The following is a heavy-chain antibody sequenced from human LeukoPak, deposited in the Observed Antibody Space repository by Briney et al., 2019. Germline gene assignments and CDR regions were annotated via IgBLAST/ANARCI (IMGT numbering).Heavy chain of an antibody. CDR3: ARSLRYFDPFDY. Sequence: GGSLRLSCAASGFTFSSYSMNWVRQAPGKGLEWVSSISSSSSYIYYADSVKGRFTISRDNAKNSLYLQMDSLRAEDTAVYYCARSLRYFDPFDYWGQGTLVTVSS. J-gene: IGHJ4*02. D-gene: IGHD3-9*01. CDR1: GFTFSSYS. V-gene: IGHV3-21*01. CDR2: ISSSSSYI.